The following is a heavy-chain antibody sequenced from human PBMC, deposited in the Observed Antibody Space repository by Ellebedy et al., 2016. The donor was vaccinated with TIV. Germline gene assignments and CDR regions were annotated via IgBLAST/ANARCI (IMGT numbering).Heavy chain of an antibody. Sequence: AASVKVSFKASGYSLTSHGISGVRQHPGQWLQGSGWVAAYNRYTYYAQNFQGRVTFTTDTSSSTAYMELRSLRSDDTGVYYCARGAMALSWGQGTRVTVSS. CDR2: VAAYNRYT. J-gene: IGHJ5*02. D-gene: IGHD5-24*01. CDR1: GYSLTSHG. V-gene: IGHV1-18*01. CDR3: ARGAMALS.